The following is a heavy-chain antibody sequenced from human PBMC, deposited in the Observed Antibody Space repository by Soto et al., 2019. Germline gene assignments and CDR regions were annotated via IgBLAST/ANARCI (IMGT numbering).Heavy chain of an antibody. J-gene: IGHJ3*02. CDR3: ARDPRYYYDSSVAFDI. Sequence: PSETLSLTCTVSGGSISSGGYSWSWIRQPPGKGLEWIGYMYHSGSTYYNPSLKSRVTISVDTSKNQFSLKLSSVTTADTAVYYCARDPRYYYDSSVAFDIWGQGTMVTVSS. CDR1: GGSISSGGYS. D-gene: IGHD3-22*01. V-gene: IGHV4-30-2*05. CDR2: MYHSGST.